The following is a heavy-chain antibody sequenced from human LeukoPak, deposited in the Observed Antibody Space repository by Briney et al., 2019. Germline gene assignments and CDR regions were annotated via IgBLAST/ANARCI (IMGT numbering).Heavy chain of an antibody. CDR3: ARPARSGYDWTVPTLYGMDV. CDR2: IYPGYSDT. D-gene: IGHD5-12*01. Sequence: GESLKISCKGSGYSFTSYWIGWVRQMPGKGLEGMGIIYPGYSDTRYSPSFQGQVTISAAKSISNAYLQWSSLKASDTAMYYCARPARSGYDWTVPTLYGMDVWGQGTTVTVSS. J-gene: IGHJ6*02. CDR1: GYSFTSYW. V-gene: IGHV5-51*01.